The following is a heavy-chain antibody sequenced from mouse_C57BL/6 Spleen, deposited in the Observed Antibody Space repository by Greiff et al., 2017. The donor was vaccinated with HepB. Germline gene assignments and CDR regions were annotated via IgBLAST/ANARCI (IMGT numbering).Heavy chain of an antibody. CDR3: ARESSGKGYAMDY. D-gene: IGHD1-1*01. Sequence: EVKLVESGGGLVKPGGSLKLSCAASGFTFSSYAMSWVRQTPEKRLEWVATISDGGSYTYYPDNVKGRITISRDNATNNLYLQMSHLKSEDTAIYYCARESSGKGYAMDYWGQGTSVTVSS. V-gene: IGHV5-4*01. CDR2: ISDGGSYT. J-gene: IGHJ4*01. CDR1: GFTFSSYA.